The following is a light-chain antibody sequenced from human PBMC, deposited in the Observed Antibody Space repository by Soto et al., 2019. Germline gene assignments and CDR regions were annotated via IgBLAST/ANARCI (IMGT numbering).Light chain of an antibody. Sequence: DIVMTQSPDSLAVSPGEPATINCKSSQSVLFTSYNKDFLGWYQQKPGQPPKLLSYCASTRESGVPDRVSGSGSGTDFTLTISSLHAEDVSVYCCQQYNCPPYIFGRGTELQIK. V-gene: IGKV4-1*01. CDR3: QQYNCPPYI. CDR2: CAS. CDR1: QSVLFTSYNKDF. J-gene: IGKJ2*01.